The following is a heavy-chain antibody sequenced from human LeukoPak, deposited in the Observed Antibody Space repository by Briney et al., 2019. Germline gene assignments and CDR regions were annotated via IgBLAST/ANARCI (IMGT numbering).Heavy chain of an antibody. D-gene: IGHD5-12*01. Sequence: ASVKVSCKASGYTFTSYGISWVRQAPGQGLEWMGWISAYNGNTNYAQKLQGRVTMTTDTSTSTAYMELRSLRSDDTAVYYCARVVVATINYYYYYMDVWGKGTTVTVSS. CDR1: GYTFTSYG. CDR2: ISAYNGNT. J-gene: IGHJ6*03. CDR3: ARVVVATINYYYYYMDV. V-gene: IGHV1-18*01.